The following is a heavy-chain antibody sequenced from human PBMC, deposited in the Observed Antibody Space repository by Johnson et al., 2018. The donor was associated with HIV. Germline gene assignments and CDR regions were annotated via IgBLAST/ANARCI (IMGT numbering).Heavy chain of an antibody. CDR2: IRNKANSYTT. J-gene: IGHJ3*02. D-gene: IGHD7-27*01. CDR1: GFTFTDHY. V-gene: IGHV3-72*01. Sequence: MLLVESGGGLVLPGGSLRLSCAVSGFTFTDHYMDWVRQAPGKGLEWVGRIRNKANSYTTEYAASVKGRFTILRDDSKNSLYLQMNSLKTEDTAVYYCARGGEKGAFDSWGQGTMVTVSS. CDR3: ARGGEKGAFDS.